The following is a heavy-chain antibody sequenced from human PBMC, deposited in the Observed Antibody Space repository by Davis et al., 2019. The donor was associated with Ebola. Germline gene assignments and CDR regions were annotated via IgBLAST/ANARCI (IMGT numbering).Heavy chain of an antibody. V-gene: IGHV1-46*01. CDR2: INPGDGST. Sequence: ASVKVSCKAPENTFASHYVHWVRQAPGHGLEWVGRINPGDGSTSYTKKFQDRVAMTRDTSTSTVYMEVKNLRSEDTAVFYCADRLGSYWGQGTLVTVSS. J-gene: IGHJ1*01. D-gene: IGHD7-27*01. CDR1: ENTFASHY. CDR3: ADRLGSY.